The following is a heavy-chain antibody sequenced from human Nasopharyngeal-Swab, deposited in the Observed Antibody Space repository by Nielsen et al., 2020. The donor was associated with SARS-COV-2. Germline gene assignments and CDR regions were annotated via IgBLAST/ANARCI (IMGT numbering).Heavy chain of an antibody. D-gene: IGHD2-15*01. J-gene: IGHJ4*02. Sequence: WIRQPPGKGLGWVGYVYYTGGTSYNPSLKSRVTISLDTSKKQFSLRLTSVTPADTAIYYCARMDAATDFWGQGTLVTVSS. V-gene: IGHV4-59*08. CDR2: VYYTGGT. CDR3: ARMDAATDF.